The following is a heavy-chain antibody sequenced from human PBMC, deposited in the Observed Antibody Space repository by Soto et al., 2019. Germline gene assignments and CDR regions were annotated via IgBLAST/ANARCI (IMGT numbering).Heavy chain of an antibody. CDR2: ISYEGSND. V-gene: IGHV3-30-3*01. CDR3: ARVPYYYDSSGCGY. Sequence: QVQLVESGGGVVQPGRSLRLSCAASGFTFSSYTMHWVRQAPGKGLEWVAVISYEGSNDYYADSVKGRFTISRDNSKNTLYLQMNSLRAEDTAVYYCARVPYYYDSSGCGYWGQGTLVTGSS. D-gene: IGHD3-22*01. CDR1: GFTFSSYT. J-gene: IGHJ4*02.